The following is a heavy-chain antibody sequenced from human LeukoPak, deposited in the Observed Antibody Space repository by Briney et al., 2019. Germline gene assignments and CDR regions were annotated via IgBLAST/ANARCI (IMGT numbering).Heavy chain of an antibody. J-gene: IGHJ4*02. CDR2: ISRNGGEI. D-gene: IGHD4/OR15-4a*01. Sequence: PGGSLRLSCAASGFTFTTYAISWVRQAPGKGLEWVSSISRNGGEIYYADSVKGRFTISRDNSKNTVYLQMSALRAEDTALYYCAKDPRPTTISYFDNWGQGTLVTVSS. CDR1: GFTFTTYA. V-gene: IGHV3-23*01. CDR3: AKDPRPTTISYFDN.